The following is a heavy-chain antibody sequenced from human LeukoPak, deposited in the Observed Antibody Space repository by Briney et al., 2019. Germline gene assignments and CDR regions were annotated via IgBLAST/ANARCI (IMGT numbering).Heavy chain of an antibody. J-gene: IGHJ4*02. D-gene: IGHD5-12*01. Sequence: GESLRLSCAASGFTFSRYWIHWVRQAPGKGLEWVSRINPDGSTTTYADSVKGRFTISRDNSKNTLYLQMNSLRAEDTAVYYCARGGYSGYDWAVGDYWGQGTLVTVSS. CDR3: ARGGYSGYDWAVGDY. V-gene: IGHV3-74*01. CDR2: INPDGSTT. CDR1: GFTFSRYW.